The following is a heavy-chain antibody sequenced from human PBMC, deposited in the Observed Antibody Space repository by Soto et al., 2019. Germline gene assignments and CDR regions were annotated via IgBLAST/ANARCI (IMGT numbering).Heavy chain of an antibody. Sequence: GGSLRLSCAASGFTFNNFGMHWVRQAPGKGLEWVAVVWNDGSNTDHADSVKGRFTISRDNSKNTLYLQMNSLRAEDTAVYYCARDSPPRIAAVGVFNWFDPWGHGTLVTVSS. J-gene: IGHJ5*02. CDR1: GFTFNNFG. CDR3: ARDSPPRIAAVGVFNWFDP. V-gene: IGHV3-33*01. D-gene: IGHD6-6*01. CDR2: VWNDGSNT.